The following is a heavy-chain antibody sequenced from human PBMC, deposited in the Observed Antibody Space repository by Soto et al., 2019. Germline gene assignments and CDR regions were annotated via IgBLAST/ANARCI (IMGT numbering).Heavy chain of an antibody. CDR1: GFSFDNYW. Sequence: EVQLVQSGAEVKKPGESLRISCKGSGFSFDNYWISWVRQMRGKGLEWMARIPPSDSHANYTPSSQGHVTISADKSISAAYLQWSSLKASATAMYYCAIGLSFDWSYAMDVWGQGTTVTVSS. J-gene: IGHJ6*02. V-gene: IGHV5-10-1*01. CDR2: IPPSDSHA. D-gene: IGHD3-9*01. CDR3: AIGLSFDWSYAMDV.